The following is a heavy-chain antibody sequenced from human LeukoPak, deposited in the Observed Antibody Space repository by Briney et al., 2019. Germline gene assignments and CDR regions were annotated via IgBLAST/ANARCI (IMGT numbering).Heavy chain of an antibody. D-gene: IGHD3-22*01. J-gene: IGHJ3*02. V-gene: IGHV3-48*03. Sequence: GGSLRLSCAASGFTLSSYEMNWVRQAPGKGLEWVSYISSSGSTIYYADSVKGRFTISRDNAKNSLYLQMNSLRAEDTAVYYCARDRGTYYYDSTSDYDAFDIWGQGTMVTVSS. CDR1: GFTLSSYE. CDR2: ISSSGSTI. CDR3: ARDRGTYYYDSTSDYDAFDI.